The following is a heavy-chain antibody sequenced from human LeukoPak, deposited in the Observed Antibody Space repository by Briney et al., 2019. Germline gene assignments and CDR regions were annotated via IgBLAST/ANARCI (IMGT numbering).Heavy chain of an antibody. V-gene: IGHV1-2*02. CDR2: INPNSGGT. CDR1: GYTFTGYY. Sequence: GASVKVSCKASGYTFTGYYMHWVRQAPGQGLEWMGWINPNSGGTNYAQKFQGRVTMTRDTSISTAYMELSRLRSDDTAVYYCARDFRPTHPEPYGGNYYYYYYMDVWGKGTTVTVSS. D-gene: IGHD4-23*01. CDR3: ARDFRPTHPEPYGGNYYYYYYMDV. J-gene: IGHJ6*03.